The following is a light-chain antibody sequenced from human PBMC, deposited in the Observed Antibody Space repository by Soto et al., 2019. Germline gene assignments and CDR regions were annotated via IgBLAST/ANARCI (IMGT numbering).Light chain of an antibody. Sequence: EILMTQSPDSLAVSLGERATINCKSSQSVLYSSNNKNYLAWYKQKPGQPPKLLISWASTRESGVPDRFSGSGSGTNFTLTISSLQAEDVAVYYCQQYYSTLITFGQGTRLEIK. V-gene: IGKV4-1*01. CDR1: QSVLYSSNNKNY. CDR3: QQYYSTLIT. J-gene: IGKJ5*01. CDR2: WAS.